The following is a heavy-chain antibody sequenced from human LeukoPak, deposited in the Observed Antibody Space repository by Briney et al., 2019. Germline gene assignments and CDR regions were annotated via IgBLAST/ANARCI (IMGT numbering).Heavy chain of an antibody. Sequence: GGSLRLSCAASGFTFSNVWMSWVRQVPGEGLEWVGRIRRRTDGETTDHAAPVKGRFTISRDDSKNTLYLQMNSLKTEDTAVYYCVTDLVIKGYFDYWGQGALVTVSS. V-gene: IGHV3-15*01. D-gene: IGHD2-21*01. J-gene: IGHJ4*02. CDR3: VTDLVIKGYFDY. CDR2: IRRRTDGETT. CDR1: GFTFSNVW.